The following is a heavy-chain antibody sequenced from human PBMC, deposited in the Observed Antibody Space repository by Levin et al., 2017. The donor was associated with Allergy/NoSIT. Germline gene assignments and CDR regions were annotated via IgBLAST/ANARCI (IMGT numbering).Heavy chain of an antibody. Sequence: GGSLRLSCAASGFIFSRYAMNWVRQSPGKGLEWISSITSSGSYINYADSVKGRFTISRANAKKSLYLQMSGLSGDDSAVYYCASGGGSYNYWGQGTLVTVSS. J-gene: IGHJ4*02. CDR2: ITSSGSYI. V-gene: IGHV3-21*01. CDR1: GFIFSRYA. CDR3: ASGGGSYNY. D-gene: IGHD1-26*01.